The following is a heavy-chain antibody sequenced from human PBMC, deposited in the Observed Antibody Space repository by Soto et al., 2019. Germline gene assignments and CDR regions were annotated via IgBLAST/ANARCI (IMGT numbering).Heavy chain of an antibody. V-gene: IGHV1-69*02. CDR2: IIPILGIA. Sequence: GASVKVSCKASGGTFSSYTISWVRQAPGQGLEWMGRIIPILGIANYAQKFQGRVTITADKSTSTAYMELSSLRSEDTAVYYCASDARYYDSSGYYFRGPFDYWGQGTLVTVSS. J-gene: IGHJ4*02. D-gene: IGHD3-22*01. CDR1: GGTFSSYT. CDR3: ASDARYYDSSGYYFRGPFDY.